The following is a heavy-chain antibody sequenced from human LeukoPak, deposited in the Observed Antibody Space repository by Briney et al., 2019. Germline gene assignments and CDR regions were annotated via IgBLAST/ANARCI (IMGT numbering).Heavy chain of an antibody. J-gene: IGHJ4*02. CDR2: IRFDASNT. V-gene: IGHV3-30*02. CDR3: ARALSVDSGWFYFHF. D-gene: IGHD6-19*01. CDR1: GFTFRNHG. Sequence: GGSLGLSCAASGFTFRNHGMHWVRQAPGKGLEWLAFIRFDASNTFYAASVKGRSTISRDNSKNTLSLQLNSLKAEDTGLYYCARALSVDSGWFYFHFWGQGALVTVSS.